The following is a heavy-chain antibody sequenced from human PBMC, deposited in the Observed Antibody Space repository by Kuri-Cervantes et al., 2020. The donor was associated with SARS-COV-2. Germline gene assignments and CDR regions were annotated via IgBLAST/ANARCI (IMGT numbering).Heavy chain of an antibody. D-gene: IGHD2-21*01. V-gene: IGHV3-53*01. J-gene: IGHJ4*02. Sequence: GGSLRLSCAASGFTVSSNYMSWVRQAPGKGLEWVSVIYSCGSTYYADSVKGRFTISRDNAKNSLYLQMNSLRAEDTALYYCARETYCGGDCYSGFDYWGQGTLVTVSS. CDR2: IYSCGST. CDR3: ARETYCGGDCYSGFDY. CDR1: GFTVSSNY.